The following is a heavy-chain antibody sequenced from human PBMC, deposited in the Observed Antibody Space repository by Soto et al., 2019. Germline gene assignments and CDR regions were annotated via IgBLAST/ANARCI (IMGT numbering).Heavy chain of an antibody. CDR3: ASSLLRNARFDS. CDR2: ISSSGTI. Sequence: EVQLVESGGGLVQPGGSLRLSCAASGFTFSSYGMNWVRQAPGKGLEWVSYISSSGTIYYADSVKGRLTISRDNAKNSLYLQTNSLRDEDTAVYYCASSLLRNARFDSWGQGTLVTVSS. J-gene: IGHJ4*02. V-gene: IGHV3-48*02. CDR1: GFTFSSYG. D-gene: IGHD1-1*01.